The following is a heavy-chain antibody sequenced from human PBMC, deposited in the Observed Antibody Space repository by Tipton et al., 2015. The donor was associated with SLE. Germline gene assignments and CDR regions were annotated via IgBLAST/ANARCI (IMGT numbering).Heavy chain of an antibody. V-gene: IGHV4-39*01. J-gene: IGHJ3*02. CDR1: GVSISSRTYY. Sequence: TLSLTCTVSGVSISSRTYYWGWIRQPPGKGLEWIGSMYYSGNTYYNPSLKTRVTISVDTSKNQFSLKLSSVTAADTAVYYCARHLDYLAAFDIWGQGTMVTVSS. CDR2: MYYSGNT. CDR3: ARHLDYLAAFDI. D-gene: IGHD2/OR15-2a*01.